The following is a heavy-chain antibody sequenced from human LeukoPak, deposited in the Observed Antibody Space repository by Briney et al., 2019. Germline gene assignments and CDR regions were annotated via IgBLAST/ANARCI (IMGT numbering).Heavy chain of an antibody. CDR3: ARYPYSGISGWQAFDY. D-gene: IGHD6-19*01. J-gene: IGHJ4*02. Sequence: PSETLSPTCTVSGGSISSSSYYWGWIRQPPGQGLEWIGTIPYSGNAYYSPSLKSRVTISVDTSKNQFSLKVSSVTAADTAVYYCARYPYSGISGWQAFDYWGQGTLVTVSS. CDR1: GGSISSSSYY. V-gene: IGHV4-39*01. CDR2: IPYSGNA.